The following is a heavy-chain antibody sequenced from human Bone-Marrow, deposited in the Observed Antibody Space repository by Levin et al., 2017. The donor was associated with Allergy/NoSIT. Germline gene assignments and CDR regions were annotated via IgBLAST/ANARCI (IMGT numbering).Heavy chain of an antibody. CDR1: GYSFTSYW. CDR2: IYPGDSDT. D-gene: IGHD3-10*01. V-gene: IGHV5-51*01. Sequence: NLGESLKISCKGSGYSFTSYWIGWVRQMPGKGLEWMGIIYPGDSDTRYSPSFQGQVTISADKSISTAYLQWSSLKASHTAMHYCARGLLWFGESFAAFHIWGQGTMVTVSS. CDR3: ARGLLWFGESFAAFHI. J-gene: IGHJ3*02.